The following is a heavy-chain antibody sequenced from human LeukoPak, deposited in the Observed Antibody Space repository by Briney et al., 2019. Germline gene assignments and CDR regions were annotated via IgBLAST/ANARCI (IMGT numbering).Heavy chain of an antibody. CDR2: MNPNSGNT. Sequence: ASVKVSCKASGYTFTSYDINWVRQATGQGLEWMGWMNPNSGNTGYAQKFQGRVTMTRNTSISTAYMELSSLRSEDTAVYYCARGGMVRGVKYYYYGMDVWGQGTTVTVSS. D-gene: IGHD3-10*01. CDR3: ARGGMVRGVKYYYYGMDV. V-gene: IGHV1-8*01. J-gene: IGHJ6*02. CDR1: GYTFTSYD.